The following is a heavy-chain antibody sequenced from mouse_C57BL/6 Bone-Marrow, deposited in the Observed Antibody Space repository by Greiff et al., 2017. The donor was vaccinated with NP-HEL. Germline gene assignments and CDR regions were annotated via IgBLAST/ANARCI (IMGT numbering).Heavy chain of an antibody. CDR2: IHPNSGST. CDR1: GYTFTSYW. V-gene: IGHV1-64*01. J-gene: IGHJ3*01. D-gene: IGHD1-1*02. Sequence: QVQLQQPGAELVKPGASVKLSCKASGYTFTSYWMHWVKQRPGQGLEWIGMIHPNSGSTNYNEKFKSKATLTVDKSSSTAYMQLSSLASEDSAVYYCARWGSWDGAYWGQGTLVTVSA. CDR3: ARWGSWDGAY.